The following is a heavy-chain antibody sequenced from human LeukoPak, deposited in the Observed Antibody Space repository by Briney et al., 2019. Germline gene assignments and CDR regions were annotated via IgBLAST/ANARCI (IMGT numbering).Heavy chain of an antibody. CDR2: MNPNSGNT. CDR1: GYTFTTYD. D-gene: IGHD5-18*01. J-gene: IGHJ4*02. V-gene: IGHV1-8*01. Sequence: ASVKVSCKASGYTFTTYDINWVRQATGQGLEWMGWMNPNSGNTGYAQKFQGRVTMTRNTSISTAFMELSGLRSEDTAVYFCARRNTAMVAGLDYWGQGTLVIVSS. CDR3: ARRNTAMVAGLDY.